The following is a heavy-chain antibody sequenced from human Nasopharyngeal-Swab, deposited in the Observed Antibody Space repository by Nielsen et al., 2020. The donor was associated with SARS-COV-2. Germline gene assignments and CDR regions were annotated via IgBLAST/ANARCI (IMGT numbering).Heavy chain of an antibody. J-gene: IGHJ6*02. Sequence: WVRQAPGQRLEWMGWINAGNGNTKYSQKFQGRVTITRDTSASTAYMELGSLRSEDTAVYYCARGDYSSSWDRSYYGMDVWGQGTTVTVSS. CDR2: INAGNGNT. CDR3: ARGDYSSSWDRSYYGMDV. V-gene: IGHV1-3*01. D-gene: IGHD6-13*01.